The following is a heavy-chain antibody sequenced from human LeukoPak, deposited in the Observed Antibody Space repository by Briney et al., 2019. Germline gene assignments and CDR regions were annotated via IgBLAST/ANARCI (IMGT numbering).Heavy chain of an antibody. CDR3: ARPARYCSSGSCYSDWYFDL. CDR2: IFYSGTT. V-gene: IGHV4-39*01. CDR1: GGSISSSSYY. J-gene: IGHJ2*01. D-gene: IGHD2-15*01. Sequence: SETLSLTCTVSGGSISSSSYYWGWIRQPPGKGLEWIGNIFYSGTTYYNPSLKSRVTMSVDTSKNQFTLNLTSVTAADTAVYYCARPARYCSSGSCYSDWYFDLWGRGTLVTVSS.